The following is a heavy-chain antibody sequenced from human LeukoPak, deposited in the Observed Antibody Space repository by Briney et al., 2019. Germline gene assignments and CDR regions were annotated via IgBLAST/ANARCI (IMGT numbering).Heavy chain of an antibody. CDR1: GFTFSSYV. CDR2: ISGDGAST. Sequence: AGSLRLSCSASGFTFSSYVMHWVRQAPGKGLEYVSGISGDGASTYYADSVKGRFTISRDNSKNTLYVQMTSLRAEDTAVYYCVFQVQGVVKWGQGTLVTVS. D-gene: IGHD2-21*01. CDR3: VFQVQGVVK. V-gene: IGHV3-64*05. J-gene: IGHJ4*02.